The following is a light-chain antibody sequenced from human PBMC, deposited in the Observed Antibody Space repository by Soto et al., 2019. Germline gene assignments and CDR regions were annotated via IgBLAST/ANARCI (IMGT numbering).Light chain of an antibody. CDR3: QQYNSHST. Sequence: DIQMTQSPSTLSASVGDRVTITCRASQSISSWLAWYQQKPGKAPKLLIYKASTLESGVPSRFSGSGSGTEFALTISRLQPDDFAKYYCQQYNSHSTFGQGTKVEIK. CDR1: QSISSW. J-gene: IGKJ1*01. CDR2: KAS. V-gene: IGKV1-5*03.